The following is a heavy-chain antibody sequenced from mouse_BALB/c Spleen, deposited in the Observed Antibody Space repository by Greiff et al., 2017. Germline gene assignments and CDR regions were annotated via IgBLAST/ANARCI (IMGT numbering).Heavy chain of an antibody. J-gene: IGHJ2*01. D-gene: IGHD1-2*01. CDR1: GFTFSSYA. V-gene: IGHV5-9-4*01. CDR2: ISSGGSYT. Sequence: EVQGVESGGGLVKPGGSLKLSCAASGFTFSSYAMSWVRQSPEKRLEWVAEISSGGSYTYYPDTVTGRFTISRDNAKNTLYLEMSSLRSEDTAMYYCARAGITTAVDYWGQGTTLTVSS. CDR3: ARAGITTAVDY.